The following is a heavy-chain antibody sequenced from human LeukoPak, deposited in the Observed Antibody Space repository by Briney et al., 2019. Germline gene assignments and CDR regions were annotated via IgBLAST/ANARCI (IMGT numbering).Heavy chain of an antibody. CDR2: INPNSGGT. CDR1: GYTFTGYY. Sequence: GASVKVSCKASGYTFTGYYMHWVRQAPGRGLEWMGWINPNSGGTNYAQKFQGRVTMTSDSSISTAYMELSSLRSDDTAVFYCVRQDCSGPNCYRGLDYWGQGTLVTVSS. V-gene: IGHV1-2*02. J-gene: IGHJ4*02. CDR3: VRQDCSGPNCYRGLDY. D-gene: IGHD2-2*02.